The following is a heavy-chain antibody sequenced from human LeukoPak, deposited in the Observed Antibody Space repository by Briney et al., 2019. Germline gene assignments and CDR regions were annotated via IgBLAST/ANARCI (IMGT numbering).Heavy chain of an antibody. J-gene: IGHJ4*02. CDR2: ISSSGSTI. D-gene: IGHD2-2*01. V-gene: IGHV3-11*04. Sequence: GGSLRLSCAASGFTFSDYYMGWIRQAPGKGLEWVSYISSSGSTIYYADSLKGRFTISRDNAKNSLYLQMDSLRAEDTAIYYCAREYCSRSSCYQIDYWGQGTLVSVSP. CDR3: AREYCSRSSCYQIDY. CDR1: GFTFSDYY.